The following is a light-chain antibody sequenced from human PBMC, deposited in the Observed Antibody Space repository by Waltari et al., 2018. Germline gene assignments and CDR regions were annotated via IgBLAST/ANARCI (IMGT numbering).Light chain of an antibody. CDR2: DAS. V-gene: IGKV1-33*01. J-gene: IGKJ1*01. CDR3: HQYYTTPRT. Sequence: DIQMTQSPSSLSASVGARVTITCRASQDISNFINWYQQKPGKAPKLLIFDASRLQPGVPSRFRGSGSGTDFSFVISSLQAEDVAVYYCHQYYTTPRTFGQGTRVEIK. CDR1: QDISNF.